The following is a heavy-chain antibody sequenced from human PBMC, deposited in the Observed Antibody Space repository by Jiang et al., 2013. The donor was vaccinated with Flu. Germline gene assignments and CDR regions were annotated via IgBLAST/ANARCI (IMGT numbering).Heavy chain of an antibody. CDR3: VRAGRPLDL. V-gene: IGHV3-7*03. Sequence: QLVESGGGLVQPGGSLRVSCAASGFTFSSYWMSWLRQAPGKGLQWVANINQGGSDKYYVDSVKGRFTVSRDNAENSLYLQMNSLRAEDTAVYYCVRAGRPLDLWGQGTLVTVSS. CDR2: INQGGSDK. J-gene: IGHJ5*02. CDR1: GFTFSSYW.